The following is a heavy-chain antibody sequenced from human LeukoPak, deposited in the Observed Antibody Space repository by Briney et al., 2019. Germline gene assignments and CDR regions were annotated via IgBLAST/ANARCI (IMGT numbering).Heavy chain of an antibody. Sequence: GGSLRLSCAASGFTFSSYGMHWVRQAPGKGLEWVAFIRNDGSDKYHADSVKGRFTISRDNSKNTLYLQMNSLRTEDTAVYYCANEWLHVSGSYKANIWGQGTLVTVSS. CDR1: GFTFSSYG. V-gene: IGHV3-30*02. J-gene: IGHJ4*02. D-gene: IGHD3-10*01. CDR2: IRNDGSDK. CDR3: ANEWLHVSGSYKANI.